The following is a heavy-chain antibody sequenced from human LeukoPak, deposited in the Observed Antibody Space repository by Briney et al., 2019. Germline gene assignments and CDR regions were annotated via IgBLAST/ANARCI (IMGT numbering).Heavy chain of an antibody. CDR2: IIPIFGTA. V-gene: IGHV1-69*13. Sequence: ASVKVSCKASGGTFSSYAISWVRQAPGQGLEWMGGIIPIFGTANYAQKFQGGVTITADESTSTAYMELSSLRSEDTAVYYCAREGCSGGSCYGYWGQGTLVTVSS. CDR3: AREGCSGGSCYGY. D-gene: IGHD2-15*01. J-gene: IGHJ4*02. CDR1: GGTFSSYA.